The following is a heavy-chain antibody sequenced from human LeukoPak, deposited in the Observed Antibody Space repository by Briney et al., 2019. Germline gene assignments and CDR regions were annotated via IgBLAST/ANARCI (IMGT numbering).Heavy chain of an antibody. CDR3: ASTGSGWYSDY. Sequence: GGSLRLSCAASGFTVSSNYMSWVRQAPGKGLEWVSVIYSGGSTNYADSVKGRFTISRDNSKNTLYLQMNSLRAEDTAEYYCASTGSGWYSDYWGQGTLVTVSS. CDR1: GFTVSSNY. CDR2: IYSGGST. J-gene: IGHJ4*02. V-gene: IGHV3-66*02. D-gene: IGHD6-19*01.